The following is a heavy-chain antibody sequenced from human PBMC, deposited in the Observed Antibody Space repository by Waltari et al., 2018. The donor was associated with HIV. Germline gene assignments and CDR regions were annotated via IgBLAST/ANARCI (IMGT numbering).Heavy chain of an antibody. CDR3: AKDEQMTTFDY. J-gene: IGHJ4*02. Sequence: QVQLVESGGDVVQPGRSLRLSCAASGFHFSTYGLHWVRQTPGKGLEWLSLISCDGKTEYYPEFVKGRFTISRDNSKNTVYLQMDNLRPDDTGMYYCAKDEQMTTFDYWGQGTLVTVSS. D-gene: IGHD1-1*01. CDR1: GFHFSTYG. CDR2: ISCDGKTE. V-gene: IGHV3-30*18.